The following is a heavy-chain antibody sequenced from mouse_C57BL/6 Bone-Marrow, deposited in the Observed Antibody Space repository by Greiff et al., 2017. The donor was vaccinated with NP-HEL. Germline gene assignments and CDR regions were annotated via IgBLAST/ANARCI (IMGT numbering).Heavy chain of an antibody. CDR1: GFTFSDYG. CDR3: AGQGDYGFDY. J-gene: IGHJ2*01. CDR2: ISSGSSTL. D-gene: IGHD2-4*01. V-gene: IGHV5-17*01. Sequence: EVMLVESGGGLVKPGGSLKLSCAASGFTFSDYGMHWVRQAPEKGLEWVAYISSGSSTLYYADTVKGRFTISRDNAKNTLFLQRTSLRSEETAMYYCAGQGDYGFDYWGQGTTLTVSS.